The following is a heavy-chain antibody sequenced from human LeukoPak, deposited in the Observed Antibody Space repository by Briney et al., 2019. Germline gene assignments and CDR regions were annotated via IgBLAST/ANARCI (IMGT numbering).Heavy chain of an antibody. V-gene: IGHV3-30*18. CDR1: GFSFISYG. J-gene: IGHJ4*02. Sequence: GGSLRLSCAASGFSFISYGMHWVRQAPGKGLEWVGVISDDGRNKKYADSVKGRFTISRDNSKDTLYLQMNSLRDEDTAVYYCAKRPSDCGDYVTYFDYWGQGTLVTVSS. CDR2: ISDDGRNK. CDR3: AKRPSDCGDYVTYFDY. D-gene: IGHD4-17*01.